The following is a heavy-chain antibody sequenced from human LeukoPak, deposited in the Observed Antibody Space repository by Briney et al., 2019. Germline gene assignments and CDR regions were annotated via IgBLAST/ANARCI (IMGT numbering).Heavy chain of an antibody. J-gene: IGHJ5*02. CDR1: GASISSHY. D-gene: IGHD3-10*01. V-gene: IGHV4-4*07. CDR2: IYTSGST. Sequence: SETLSLTCTVSGASISSHYWSWIRQPAGKGLEWIGRIYTSGSTDYNPSLKSRVTMSIDTSRNQFSLKLRSVTAADTAVYYCARDSGTTGEVKFDPWGQGTLVTVSS. CDR3: ARDSGTTGEVKFDP.